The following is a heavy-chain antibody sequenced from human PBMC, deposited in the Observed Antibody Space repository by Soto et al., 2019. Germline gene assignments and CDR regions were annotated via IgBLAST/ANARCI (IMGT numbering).Heavy chain of an antibody. Sequence: EAQLVESGGGLVKPGGSLRLSCVASGFVFNGAWMNWVRQAPGTGLEWVGRIKSGSNVGATDYAAPVRGRFSISRDDSKNMGYLKNNRLKTEDTAVYYCTTLAGTPPPPWGQGTLVTVSS. CDR3: TTLAGTPPPP. CDR2: IKSGSNVGAT. V-gene: IGHV3-15*07. CDR1: GFVFNGAW. J-gene: IGHJ5*02. D-gene: IGHD3-10*01.